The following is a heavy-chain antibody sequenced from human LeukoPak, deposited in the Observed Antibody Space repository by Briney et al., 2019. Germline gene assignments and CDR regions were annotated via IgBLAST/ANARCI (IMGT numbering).Heavy chain of an antibody. V-gene: IGHV3-30-3*01. CDR1: GFTFSSYA. CDR2: ISYDGSNK. Sequence: GGSLRLSCAASGFTFSSYAMHWVRQAPGKGLEWVAVISYDGSNKYYADSVKGRFTISRDNSKNTLYLQMNSLRAEDTAVYYCARGRDSSAPSDYWGQGTLVTVSS. D-gene: IGHD3-22*01. CDR3: ARGRDSSAPSDY. J-gene: IGHJ4*02.